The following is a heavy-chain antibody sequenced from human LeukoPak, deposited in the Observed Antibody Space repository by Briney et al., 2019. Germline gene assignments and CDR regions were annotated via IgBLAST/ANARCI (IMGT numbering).Heavy chain of an antibody. V-gene: IGHV4-34*12. J-gene: IGHJ4*02. D-gene: IGHD4-23*01. CDR2: IFDGKTI. Sequence: PSETLSLTCAVYGESLNYYYWSWIRQSPGKGLEWIGDIFDGKTIIYNPSLKSRVTISAATSSQQFSLNLKSVTAADTAVYFCASGAWAARLNSWAQGALVIVSS. CDR3: ASGAWAARLNS. CDR1: GESLNYYY.